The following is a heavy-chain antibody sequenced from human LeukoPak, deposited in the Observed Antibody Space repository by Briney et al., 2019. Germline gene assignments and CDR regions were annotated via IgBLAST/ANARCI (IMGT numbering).Heavy chain of an antibody. CDR1: GFTFSSYA. J-gene: IGHJ5*02. Sequence: GGSLRLSCAASGFTFSSYAMSWVRQAPGKGLEWVSAISGSGGSTCYADSVKGRFTISRDNSKNTLYLQVNSLRAEDTAVYYCAKDQWELRGWFDPWGQGTLVTVSS. CDR3: AKDQWELRGWFDP. D-gene: IGHD1-26*01. V-gene: IGHV3-23*01. CDR2: ISGSGGST.